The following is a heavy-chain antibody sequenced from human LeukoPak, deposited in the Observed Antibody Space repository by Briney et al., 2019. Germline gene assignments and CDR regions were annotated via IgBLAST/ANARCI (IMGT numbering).Heavy chain of an antibody. CDR1: GGTFSSYA. J-gene: IGHJ4*02. CDR3: ATADYYDSSGYYYFDY. Sequence: GASVKVSCKASGGTFSSYAISWVRQAPGQGLEWMGGFDPEDGETIYAQKFQGRVTMTEDTSTDTAYMELSSLRSEDTAVYYCATADYYDSSGYYYFDYWGQGTLVTVSS. D-gene: IGHD3-22*01. V-gene: IGHV1-24*01. CDR2: FDPEDGET.